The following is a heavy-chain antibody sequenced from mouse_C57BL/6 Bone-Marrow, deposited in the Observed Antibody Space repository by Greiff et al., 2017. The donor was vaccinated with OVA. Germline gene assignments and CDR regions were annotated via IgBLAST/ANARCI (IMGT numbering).Heavy chain of an antibody. CDR1: GYTFTSYW. CDR3: TRDPHYYGSSYRLHWYFDV. J-gene: IGHJ1*03. Sequence: VQLQQSGTVLARPGASVKMSCKTSGYTFTSYWMHWVKQRPGQGLEWIGAIYPGNSDTSYNQKFKGKAKLTAVTSASTAYKELSSLTNEDSAVYYCTRDPHYYGSSYRLHWYFDVWGTGTTVTVSS. V-gene: IGHV1-5*01. D-gene: IGHD1-1*01. CDR2: IYPGNSDT.